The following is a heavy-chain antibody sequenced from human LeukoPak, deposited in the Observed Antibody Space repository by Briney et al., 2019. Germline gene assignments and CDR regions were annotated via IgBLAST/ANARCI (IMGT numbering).Heavy chain of an antibody. CDR2: IYHSGST. Sequence: KPSETLSLTCAVSGYSISSGYYWGWIRQPPGKGLEWIGSIYHSGSTYYNPSLKSRVTISVDTSKNQFSLKLSSVTAADTAFYYCARDSDGYNDYWGQGTLVTVSS. J-gene: IGHJ4*02. V-gene: IGHV4-38-2*02. D-gene: IGHD5-24*01. CDR3: ARDSDGYNDY. CDR1: GYSISSGYY.